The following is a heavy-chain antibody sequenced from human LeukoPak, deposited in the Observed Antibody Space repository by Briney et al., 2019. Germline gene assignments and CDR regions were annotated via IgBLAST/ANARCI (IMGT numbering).Heavy chain of an antibody. V-gene: IGHV4-34*01. CDR3: ARGPQYLEGWFAP. CDR2: INHSGST. CDR1: GGSFSGYY. J-gene: IGHJ5*02. Sequence: SETLSLTCAVYGGSFSGYYWSWIRQPPGKGLEWIGEINHSGSTNYNPSLKSRVTISVDTSKNQFSLKLSSVTAADTAVYYCARGPQYLEGWFAPWGQGTLVTVSS. D-gene: IGHD2-2*01.